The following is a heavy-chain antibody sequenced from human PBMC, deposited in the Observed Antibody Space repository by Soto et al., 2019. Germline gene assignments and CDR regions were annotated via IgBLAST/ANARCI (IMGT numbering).Heavy chain of an antibody. D-gene: IGHD3-22*01. V-gene: IGHV3-30*03. Sequence: ESGGGVVQPGRSLRLSCAASGFTFSSHGMHWIRQAPGKGLEWVAVIPYDGSNKYYADSVKGRFTISRDNSKNTLYLQMNGLRAEDTAVYYCATDGTEYFDSSGYEGYFQHWGQGTLVTVSS. CDR3: ATDGTEYFDSSGYEGYFQH. CDR2: IPYDGSNK. CDR1: GFTFSSHG. J-gene: IGHJ1*01.